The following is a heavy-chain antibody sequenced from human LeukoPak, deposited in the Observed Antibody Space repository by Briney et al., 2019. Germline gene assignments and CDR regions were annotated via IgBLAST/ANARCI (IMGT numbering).Heavy chain of an antibody. CDR1: GYTFTSYG. Sequence: ASVKVSCKASGYTFTSYGISWVRQAPGQGLEWMGWISAYNGNTNYAQKLQGRVTMTTDTSTSTAYMELRSLRSDDTAVYYCARDDAASCGGDCSNFDYWGQGTLVTVSS. J-gene: IGHJ4*02. CDR2: ISAYNGNT. D-gene: IGHD2-21*02. V-gene: IGHV1-18*01. CDR3: ARDDAASCGGDCSNFDY.